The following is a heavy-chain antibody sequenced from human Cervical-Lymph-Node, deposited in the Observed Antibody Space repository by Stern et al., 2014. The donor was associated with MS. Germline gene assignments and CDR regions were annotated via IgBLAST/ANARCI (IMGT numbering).Heavy chain of an antibody. Sequence: EVQFLGSGGHIAQPGGALKGSGSTSCFPFGDFGMRCFRQAPRKGLEWVCTISFNGADTHYADSVRGRFTISSDNSNNMLFLQMNTLRAEDTALYYCAPDYDSSVSYLDCWGQGTLVTVSS. V-gene: IGHV3-23*01. CDR2: ISFNGADT. CDR3: APDYDSSVSYLDC. D-gene: IGHD3-22*01. J-gene: IGHJ4*02. CDR1: CFPFGDFG.